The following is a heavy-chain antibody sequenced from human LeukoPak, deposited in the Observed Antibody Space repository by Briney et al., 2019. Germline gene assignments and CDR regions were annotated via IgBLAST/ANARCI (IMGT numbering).Heavy chain of an antibody. V-gene: IGHV4-61*02. CDR3: ARGASSSSAIGYYYYYMDV. D-gene: IGHD6-6*01. J-gene: IGHJ6*03. CDR2: MYTSGST. Sequence: SETLSLTCTVSSGSISSGSYYWSWIRQPAGKGLEWIGLMYTSGSTNYNPSLKSRVTISVDTSNNQFSLKLSSVTAADTAVYYCARGASSSSAIGYYYYYMDVWGKGTTVTVSS. CDR1: SGSISSGSYY.